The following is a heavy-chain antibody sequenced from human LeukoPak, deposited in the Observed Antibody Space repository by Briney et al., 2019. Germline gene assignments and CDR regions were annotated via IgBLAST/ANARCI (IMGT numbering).Heavy chain of an antibody. Sequence: GGSLRLSCAASGFTVSSHWMHWVRQAPGKGLVWVSRIYGDTYYADSVKGRFTISRDNAKNTLYLQMNSLRVEDTAEYYCARGRGPYGWFDPWGQGTLVTVSS. D-gene: IGHD3-10*01. CDR3: ARGRGPYGWFDP. V-gene: IGHV3-74*01. J-gene: IGHJ5*02. CDR2: IYGDT. CDR1: GFTVSSHW.